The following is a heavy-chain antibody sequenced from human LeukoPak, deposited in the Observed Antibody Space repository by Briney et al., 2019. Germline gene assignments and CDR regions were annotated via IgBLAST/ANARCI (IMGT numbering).Heavy chain of an antibody. D-gene: IGHD2-15*01. CDR2: INHSGST. Sequence: SETLSLTCAVYGGSFSGYYWSWIRQPPGKGLEWIGEINHSGSTNYNPSLKSRVTISVDTSKNQFPLKLSSVTAADTAVYYCARVTKRGGPFDYWGQGTLVTVSS. CDR3: ARVTKRGGPFDY. J-gene: IGHJ4*02. CDR1: GGSFSGYY. V-gene: IGHV4-34*01.